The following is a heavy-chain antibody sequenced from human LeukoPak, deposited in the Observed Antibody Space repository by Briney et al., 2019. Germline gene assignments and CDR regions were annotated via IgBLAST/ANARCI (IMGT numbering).Heavy chain of an antibody. Sequence: SETLSLTCTVSGGSISSGDYYWSWIRQPPGKVLVWIGYIYYSGSTYYNPSLKSRVTISVDTSKNQFSLKLSSVTAADTAVYYCAAGYSYGYFANYFDYWGQGTLVTVSS. V-gene: IGHV4-30-4*08. CDR3: AAGYSYGYFANYFDY. CDR2: IYYSGST. CDR1: GGSISSGDYY. J-gene: IGHJ4*02. D-gene: IGHD5-18*01.